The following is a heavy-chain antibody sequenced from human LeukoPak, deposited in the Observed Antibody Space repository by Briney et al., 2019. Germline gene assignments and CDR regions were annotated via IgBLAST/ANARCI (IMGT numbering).Heavy chain of an antibody. D-gene: IGHD5-12*01. Sequence: SETLSLTCTVSGVPISSYYRSWIRQSPGKGLEWIGYIFYSGSTNYNPSLKSRVTISVDTSKNQFSLKLTSVTAADTAVYYCARSRAYDYHFDNWGQGTLVTASS. V-gene: IGHV4-59*01. CDR2: IFYSGST. CDR1: GVPISSYY. J-gene: IGHJ4*02. CDR3: ARSRAYDYHFDN.